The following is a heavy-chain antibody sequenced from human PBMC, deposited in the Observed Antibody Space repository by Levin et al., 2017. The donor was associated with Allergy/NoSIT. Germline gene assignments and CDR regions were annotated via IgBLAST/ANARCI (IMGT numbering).Heavy chain of an antibody. J-gene: IGHJ4*02. V-gene: IGHV3-7*04. CDR2: IKEDGSAT. Sequence: PGGSLRLSCAASGFTFRNYWMGWVRQAPGKGLEWVANIKEDGSATYYVDSVKGRFSISRDNAKNSQYLQMNSLRAEDTAVYYCARDIGWHTYDYWGQGTLVTVSS. CDR1: GFTFRNYW. D-gene: IGHD1-26*01. CDR3: ARDIGWHTYDY.